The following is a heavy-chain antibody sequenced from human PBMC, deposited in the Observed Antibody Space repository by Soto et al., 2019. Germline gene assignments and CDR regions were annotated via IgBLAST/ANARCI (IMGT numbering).Heavy chain of an antibody. Sequence: WTWIRQPPGKGLEWIGNIHYSGSTNYSPSLKSLVIISVDTSEKQSSLKLSSVTTADTAVYYCTGGGGGLPFDYWGQGTLGTVSS. CDR2: IHYSGST. CDR3: TGGGGGLPFDY. J-gene: IGHJ4*02. D-gene: IGHD2-15*01. V-gene: IGHV4-59*01.